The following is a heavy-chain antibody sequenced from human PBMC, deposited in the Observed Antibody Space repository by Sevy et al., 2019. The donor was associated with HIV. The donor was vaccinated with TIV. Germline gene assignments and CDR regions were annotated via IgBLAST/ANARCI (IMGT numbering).Heavy chain of an antibody. CDR2: ISSSSSYI. J-gene: IGHJ6*02. Sequence: GGSLRLSCAASGFTFSSYSMNWVRQAPGKGQEWVSSISSSSSYIYYADSVKGRFTISRDNAKNSLYLQMNSLRAEDTAVYYCARDQPYIVVVVAVPGYYYGMDVWGQGTTVTVSS. V-gene: IGHV3-21*01. CDR1: GFTFSSYS. D-gene: IGHD2-15*01. CDR3: ARDQPYIVVVVAVPGYYYGMDV.